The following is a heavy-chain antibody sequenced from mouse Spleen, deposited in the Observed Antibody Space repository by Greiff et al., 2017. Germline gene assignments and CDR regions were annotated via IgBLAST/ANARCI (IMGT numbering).Heavy chain of an antibody. CDR3: ARSELLRYPLDY. Sequence: VQLQQSGPELVKPGASVKISCKASGYSFTGYYMNWVKQSPEKSLEWIGEINPSTGGTTYNQKFKAKATLTVDKSSSTAYMQLKSLTSEDSAVYYCARSELLRYPLDYWGQGTTLTVSS. CDR2: INPSTGGT. CDR1: GYSFTGYY. V-gene: IGHV1-42*01. J-gene: IGHJ2*01. D-gene: IGHD1-1*01.